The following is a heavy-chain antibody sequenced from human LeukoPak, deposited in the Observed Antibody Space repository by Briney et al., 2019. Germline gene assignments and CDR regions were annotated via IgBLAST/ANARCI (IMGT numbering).Heavy chain of an antibody. V-gene: IGHV3-30*04. CDR1: GFTFSSYA. Sequence: GGSLRLSCAASGFTFSSYAMHWVRQAPGKGLEWVAVISYDGSNKYYADSVKGRFTISRDNSKNTLYLQMNSLRAEDTALYYCARVSDSSGSGPFQHWGQGTLVTVSS. CDR2: ISYDGSNK. D-gene: IGHD3-22*01. J-gene: IGHJ1*01. CDR3: ARVSDSSGSGPFQH.